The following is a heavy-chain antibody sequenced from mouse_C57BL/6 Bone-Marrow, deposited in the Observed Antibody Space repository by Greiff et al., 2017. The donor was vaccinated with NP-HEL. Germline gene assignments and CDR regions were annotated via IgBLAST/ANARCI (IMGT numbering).Heavy chain of an antibody. CDR1: GYTFTDYY. CDR3: ERSIDWYFDV. Sequence: VQLQQSGPELVKPGASVKISCKASGYTFTDYYMNWVKQSHGKSLEWIGDINPNNGGTSYNQKFKGKATLTVDKSSSTAYMELRSLTSEDSAVYYCERSIDWYFDVWGTGTTVTVSS. J-gene: IGHJ1*03. CDR2: INPNNGGT. V-gene: IGHV1-26*01.